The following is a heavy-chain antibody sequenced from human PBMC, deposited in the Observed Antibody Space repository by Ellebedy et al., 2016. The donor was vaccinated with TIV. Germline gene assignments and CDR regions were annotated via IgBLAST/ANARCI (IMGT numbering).Heavy chain of an antibody. CDR3: AKVGNYYYYYGMDV. J-gene: IGHJ6*02. V-gene: IGHV3-23*01. CDR1: GFTFSSYA. Sequence: GGSLRLXXAASGFTFSSYAMSWVRQAPGKGLEWVSAISGSGGSTYYADSVKGRFTISRDNSKNTLYLQMNSLRAEDTAVYYCAKVGNYYYYYGMDVWGQGTTVTVSS. CDR2: ISGSGGST.